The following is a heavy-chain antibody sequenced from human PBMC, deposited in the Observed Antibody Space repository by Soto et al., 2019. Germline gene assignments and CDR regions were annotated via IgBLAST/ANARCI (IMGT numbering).Heavy chain of an antibody. CDR2: VYSSGGT. CDR3: GRGRRFSGWFDP. J-gene: IGHJ5*02. V-gene: IGHV4-4*07. D-gene: IGHD3-3*01. CDR1: CGSMTSYY. Sequence: SGTPSLTCTVSCGSMTSYYWTWIRKPAGKGLEWIGRVYSSGGTHYNPSLKSRVTISLDTSKNQFFLRLLSVTDADAAVYFCGRGRRFSGWFDPWGQVPLVTGSS.